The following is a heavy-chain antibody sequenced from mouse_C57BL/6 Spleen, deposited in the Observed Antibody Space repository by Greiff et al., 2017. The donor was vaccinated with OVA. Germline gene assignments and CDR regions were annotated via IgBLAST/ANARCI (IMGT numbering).Heavy chain of an antibody. Sequence: VQLQQSGAELVRPGASVTLSCKASGYTFTDYEMHWVKQTPVHGLEWIGAIDPETGGTAYNQKFKGKAILTADKSSSTAYMELRSLTSEDSAVYYCTRKELTGGYFDVWGTGTTVTVSS. J-gene: IGHJ1*03. CDR2: IDPETGGT. D-gene: IGHD4-1*01. CDR1: GYTFTDYE. CDR3: TRKELTGGYFDV. V-gene: IGHV1-15*01.